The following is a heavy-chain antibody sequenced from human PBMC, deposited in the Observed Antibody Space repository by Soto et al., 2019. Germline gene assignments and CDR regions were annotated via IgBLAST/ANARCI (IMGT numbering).Heavy chain of an antibody. CDR1: GGTFSSYT. CDR2: IIPILGIA. J-gene: IGHJ4*02. Sequence: SVKVSCKASGGTFSSYTISWVRQAPGQGLEWMGRIIPILGIANYAQKFQGRVTITADKSTSTAYMELSSLRSEDTAVYYCAAGYNWNDGPFDYWGQGTLVTVS. D-gene: IGHD1-20*01. CDR3: AAGYNWNDGPFDY. V-gene: IGHV1-69*02.